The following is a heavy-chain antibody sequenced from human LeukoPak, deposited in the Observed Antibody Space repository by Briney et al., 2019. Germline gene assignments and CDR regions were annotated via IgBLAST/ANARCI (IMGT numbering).Heavy chain of an antibody. CDR2: IYYSGST. J-gene: IGHJ4*02. V-gene: IGHV4-39*07. D-gene: IGHD2-15*01. Sequence: PSETLSLTCTVSGGSISSSSYYWGWIRQPPGKGLEWIGSIYYSGSTYYNPSLKSRVTISVDTSKNQFSLKLSSVTAADTAVYYCARFWWHGDRSSPGDYWGQGTLVTVSS. CDR1: GGSISSSSYY. CDR3: ARFWWHGDRSSPGDY.